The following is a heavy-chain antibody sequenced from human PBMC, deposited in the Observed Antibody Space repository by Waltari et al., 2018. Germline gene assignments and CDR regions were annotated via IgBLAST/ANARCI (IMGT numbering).Heavy chain of an antibody. Sequence: EVQLVESGGGLVQPGGSLRLSCAASGFTFSSYSMNWVRQAPGKGLEWVSYISSSSSTIYYAESVKGRFTISIDNAKNSLYLQMNSLRAEDTAVYYCARDWPPYYYGSGSYPKIHYYMDVWGKGTTVTVSS. CDR3: ARDWPPYYYGSGSYPKIHYYMDV. CDR1: GFTFSSYS. V-gene: IGHV3-48*04. D-gene: IGHD3-10*01. CDR2: ISSSSSTI. J-gene: IGHJ6*03.